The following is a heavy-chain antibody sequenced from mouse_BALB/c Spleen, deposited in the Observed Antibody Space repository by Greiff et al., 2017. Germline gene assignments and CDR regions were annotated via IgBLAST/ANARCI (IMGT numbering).Heavy chain of an antibody. CDR2: ISYSGST. J-gene: IGHJ3*01. CDR1: GYSITSDHA. CDR3: ARYGNYGWFAY. D-gene: IGHD2-1*01. Sequence: VQLKESGPGLVKPSQSLSLTCTVSGYSITSDHAWNWIRQFPGNKLEWMGYISYSGSTSYNPSLKSRISITRDTSKNQYFLQLNSVTTEDTATYYCARYGNYGWFAYWGQGTLVTVSA. V-gene: IGHV3-2*02.